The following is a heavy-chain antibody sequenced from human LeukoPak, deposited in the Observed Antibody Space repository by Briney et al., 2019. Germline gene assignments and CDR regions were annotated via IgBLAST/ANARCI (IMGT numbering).Heavy chain of an antibody. CDR3: ARASYDFWSGYSRSWYFDL. CDR1: GYTFTSYC. D-gene: IGHD3-3*01. J-gene: IGHJ2*01. CDR2: INPSGGST. Sequence: GASVKVSCKASGYTFTSYCMHWVRQAPGQGLEWMGIINPSGGSTSYAQKFQGRVTMTRDTSTSTVYMELSSLRSEDTAVYYCARASYDFWSGYSRSWYFDLWGRGTLVTVSS. V-gene: IGHV1-46*01.